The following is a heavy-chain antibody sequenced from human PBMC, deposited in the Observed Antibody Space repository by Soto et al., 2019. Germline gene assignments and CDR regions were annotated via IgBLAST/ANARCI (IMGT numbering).Heavy chain of an antibody. D-gene: IGHD2-15*01. V-gene: IGHV1-18*01. J-gene: IGHJ1*01. CDR2: ISAYNGNT. CDR1: GYTFTSYG. Sequence: QVQLVQSGAEVKKPGASVKVSCKASGYTFTSYGISWVRQAPGQGLEWMGWISAYNGNTNYAQKRQGRVTMTTDTSTSTAYMELRSLRSDDTAVYYCARGPGPCSGGSCWSSDFQHWGQGTLVTVSS. CDR3: ARGPGPCSGGSCWSSDFQH.